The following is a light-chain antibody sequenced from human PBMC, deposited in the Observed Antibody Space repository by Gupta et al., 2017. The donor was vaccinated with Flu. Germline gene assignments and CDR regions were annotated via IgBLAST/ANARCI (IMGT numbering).Light chain of an antibody. V-gene: IGLV3-21*03. CDR1: NVGSKR. J-gene: IGLJ1*01. CDR3: QVWDGSSDHP. CDR2: DDS. Sequence: SYVLTQPPSVSVAPGKTARISCGGNNVGSKRVHWYQQKPGQAPVLVVYDDSDRPSGIPERFSGSNSGITATLTISRVEAGDEADYYCQVWDGSSDHPVGTGKKVTVL.